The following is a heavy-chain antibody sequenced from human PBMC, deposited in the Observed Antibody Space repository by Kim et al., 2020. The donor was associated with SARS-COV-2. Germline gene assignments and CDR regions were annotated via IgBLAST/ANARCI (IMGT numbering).Heavy chain of an antibody. J-gene: IGHJ3*02. D-gene: IGHD3-22*01. V-gene: IGHV3-48*02. CDR3: ARDKYYYDSSGPDAFDI. Sequence: VNGRFTISRDNAKNSLYLQMNSLRDDDTAVYYCARDKYYYDSSGPDAFDIWGQGTMVTVSS.